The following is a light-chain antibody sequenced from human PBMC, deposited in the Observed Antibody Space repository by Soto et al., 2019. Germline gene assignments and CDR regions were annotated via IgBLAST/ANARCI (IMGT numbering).Light chain of an antibody. V-gene: IGLV2-14*01. CDR2: EVN. Sequence: QPVLTQPASVSGSPGQSITISCTGTSFDVDDYNSVSWYQQHPGKAPKLIIYEVNTRPSGVSNRFSGSNSDNTASLTISGLQAEDEADYYCSLYTTSSTPSYVFGTGTQLTVL. J-gene: IGLJ1*01. CDR1: SFDVDDYNS. CDR3: SLYTTSSTPSYV.